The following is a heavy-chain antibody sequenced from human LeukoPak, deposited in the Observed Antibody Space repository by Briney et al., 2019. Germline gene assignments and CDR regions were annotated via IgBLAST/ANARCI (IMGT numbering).Heavy chain of an antibody. Sequence: PGGSLRLSCAASGFTFSSYSMNGVRQAPGKGLEWVSSISSSSSYIYYADSGKGRFTISRDNAKTSLDLQMNSLRAEDTAVYYCAREGYVGWFDPWGQGTLVTVSS. CDR2: ISSSSSYI. J-gene: IGHJ5*02. V-gene: IGHV3-21*01. D-gene: IGHD5-12*01. CDR1: GFTFSSYS. CDR3: AREGYVGWFDP.